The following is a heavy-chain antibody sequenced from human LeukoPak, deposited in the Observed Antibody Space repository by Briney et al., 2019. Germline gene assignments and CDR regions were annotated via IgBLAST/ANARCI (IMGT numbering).Heavy chain of an antibody. V-gene: IGHV3-11*04. CDR3: AREYSSSSGSVSDY. Sequence: GGSLRLSCAASGFTFSDYYMSWIRQAPGKGLEWVSYISSSSSTIYYADSVKGRFTISRDNAKNSLYLQMNSLRDEDTAVYYCAREYSSSSGSVSDYWGQGTLVTVSS. D-gene: IGHD6-6*01. CDR1: GFTFSDYY. CDR2: ISSSSSTI. J-gene: IGHJ4*02.